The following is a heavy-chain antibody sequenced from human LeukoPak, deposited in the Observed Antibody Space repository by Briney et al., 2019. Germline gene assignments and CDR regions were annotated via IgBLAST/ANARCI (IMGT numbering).Heavy chain of an antibody. CDR1: GYTFTGYY. Sequence: ASVKVSCKASGYTFTGYYMHWVRQAPGQGLEWMGWINPNSGGTNYAQKLQGRVTMTTDTSTSTAYMELRSLRSDDTAVYYCARDRDGYNSGWFDPWGQGTLVTVSS. CDR3: ARDRDGYNSGWFDP. V-gene: IGHV1-2*02. J-gene: IGHJ5*02. CDR2: INPNSGGT. D-gene: IGHD5-24*01.